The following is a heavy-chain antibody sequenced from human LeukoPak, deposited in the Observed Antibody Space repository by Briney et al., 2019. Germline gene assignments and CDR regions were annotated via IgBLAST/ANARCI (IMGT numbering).Heavy chain of an antibody. V-gene: IGHV1-24*01. CDR2: FDPEDGET. J-gene: IGHJ4*02. Sequence: ASVKVSCKVSGYTLTELSMHWVRQAPGKGLEWMGGFDPEDGETIYAQKFQGRVTMTEDTSTDTAYMELSSLRSEDTAVYYCATRTAFRGYYDSSGYFYFDYWSQGTLVTVSS. D-gene: IGHD3-22*01. CDR1: GYTLTELS. CDR3: ATRTAFRGYYDSSGYFYFDY.